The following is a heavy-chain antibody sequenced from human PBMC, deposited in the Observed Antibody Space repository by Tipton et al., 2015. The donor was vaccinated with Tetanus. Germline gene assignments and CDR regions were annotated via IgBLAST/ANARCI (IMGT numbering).Heavy chain of an antibody. CDR2: IYDSGNT. V-gene: IGHV4-38-2*01. Sequence: TLSLTCAVSGYSISSGHYWAWIRQPPGKGLEWIGSIYDSGNTYYHPSLKSRVIMSVDTSKNQFSLKLISVTAADTAVFYCARASIRTPLLYETWGQGTLVTVSS. J-gene: IGHJ5*02. CDR3: ARASIRTPLLYET. D-gene: IGHD2-8*01. CDR1: GYSISSGHY.